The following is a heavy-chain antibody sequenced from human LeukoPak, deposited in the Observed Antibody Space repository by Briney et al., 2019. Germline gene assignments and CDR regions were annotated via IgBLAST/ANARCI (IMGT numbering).Heavy chain of an antibody. V-gene: IGHV1-58*01. CDR3: AALPGGDVRYFDY. CDR1: GFTFTSSA. D-gene: IGHD4-17*01. J-gene: IGHJ4*02. CDR2: IVVGSGNT. Sequence: GASVKVSCKASGFTFTSSAVQWVRQARGQRLEWIGWIVVGSGNTNYAQKFQERVTITRDMSTSTAYMELSSLRSEDTAVYYCAALPGGDVRYFDYWGQGTLVTVSS.